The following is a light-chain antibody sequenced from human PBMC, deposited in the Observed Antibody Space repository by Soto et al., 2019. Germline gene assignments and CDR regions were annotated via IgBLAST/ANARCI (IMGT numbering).Light chain of an antibody. J-gene: IGKJ1*01. CDR1: QSLLHSNGYNY. CDR2: LGS. V-gene: IGKV2-28*01. CDR3: VQALQSPPWT. Sequence: DIVVTQSPLTLPVTPGETASISCRSSQSLLHSNGYNYLDWYLQKPGQSPQLLIYLGSNRASGVPERFSGSGSGTDFTLKISRVEAEDVGVYYCVQALQSPPWTFGQGTKVEIK.